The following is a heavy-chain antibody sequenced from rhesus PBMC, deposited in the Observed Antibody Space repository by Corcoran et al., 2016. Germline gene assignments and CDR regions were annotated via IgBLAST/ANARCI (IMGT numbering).Heavy chain of an antibody. Sequence: QVQLQESGPGLVKPSETLSLTCAVSGGSISDDYYWSWIRQPPGKGLEWIGYIYGSGGGTNYNPSLKNRVTMSIDTSKNQFSLKLSSVTAADTAVYYCAREYCTGSGCYAYYGLDSWGQGVVVTVSS. CDR1: GGSISDDYY. D-gene: IGHD2-21*01. CDR3: AREYCTGSGCYAYYGLDS. CDR2: IYGSGGGT. J-gene: IGHJ6*01. V-gene: IGHV4-106*01.